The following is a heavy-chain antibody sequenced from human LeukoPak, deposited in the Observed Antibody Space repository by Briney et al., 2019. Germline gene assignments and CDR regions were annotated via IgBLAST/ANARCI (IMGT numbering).Heavy chain of an antibody. D-gene: IGHD2-15*01. J-gene: IGHJ3*01. V-gene: IGHV4-30-2*01. CDR3: ANADRFCSGSCHVPDAFDF. CDR1: GASISSGDYY. Sequence: SQTLSLTCTVSGASISSGDYYWTWIRQPPGKGLEWIGYILDSGRTDFNPSLKSRVTISVDRSKNQFSLRLSSVTAADTAVYYCANADRFCSGSCHVPDAFDFWGQGTMVTVSS. CDR2: ILDSGRT.